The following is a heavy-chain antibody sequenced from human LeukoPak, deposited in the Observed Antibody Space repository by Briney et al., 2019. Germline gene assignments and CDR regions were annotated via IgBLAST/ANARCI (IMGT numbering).Heavy chain of an antibody. Sequence: SETLSLTCTVSGGSISSYYWSWIRQPPGKGLEWIGYIYYSGRTNYNPSLKSRVTISVDTSKNQFSLKLSSVTAADTAVYYCAREGPGYDAFDIWGQGTMVTVSS. D-gene: IGHD3-10*01. V-gene: IGHV4-59*01. J-gene: IGHJ3*02. CDR3: AREGPGYDAFDI. CDR2: IYYSGRT. CDR1: GGSISSYY.